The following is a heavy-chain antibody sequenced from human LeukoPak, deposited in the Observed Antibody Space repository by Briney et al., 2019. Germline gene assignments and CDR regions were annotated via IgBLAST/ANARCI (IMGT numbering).Heavy chain of an antibody. J-gene: IGHJ6*03. CDR2: LYHSGAA. CDR3: ARLGKTYYMDV. D-gene: IGHD1/OR15-1a*01. Sequence: SETLSLTCTVSGDSISNYYWTWIRQTPGKGLEWIGNLYHSGAADYNPSLKTRVTTSVDTSKDQFSLSLRSSTAADTAVYFCARLGKTYYMDVWGTGTTVAVSS. CDR1: GDSISNYY. V-gene: IGHV4-59*08.